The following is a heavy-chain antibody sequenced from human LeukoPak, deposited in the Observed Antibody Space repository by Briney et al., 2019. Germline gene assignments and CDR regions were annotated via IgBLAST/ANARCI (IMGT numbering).Heavy chain of an antibody. Sequence: GGSLRLSCAASGFTFSSYGMHWVRQAPGKGLEGGAVIWYDGSNKYYADSVKGRFTISRDNSKNTLYLQMNSLRAEDTAVYYCAREPRVLYYYYGMDVWGQGTTVTVSS. CDR1: GFTFSSYG. V-gene: IGHV3-33*01. CDR2: IWYDGSNK. J-gene: IGHJ6*02. D-gene: IGHD4/OR15-4a*01. CDR3: AREPRVLYYYYGMDV.